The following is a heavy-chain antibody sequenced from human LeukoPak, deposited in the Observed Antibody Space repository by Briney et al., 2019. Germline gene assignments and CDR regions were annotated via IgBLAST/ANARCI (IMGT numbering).Heavy chain of an antibody. CDR1: GGSFSGYY. J-gene: IGHJ3*02. V-gene: IGHV4-34*01. CDR2: INHSGST. CDR3: ARGSSSGWVGDAFDI. D-gene: IGHD6-19*01. Sequence: PSETLSLTCAVYGGSFSGYYWGWIRQAPGKGLEWIGEINHSGSTNYNPSLKSRVTISVDTSNNQFSLKLSSVTAADTAVYYCARGSSSGWVGDAFDIWGQGTMVTVSS.